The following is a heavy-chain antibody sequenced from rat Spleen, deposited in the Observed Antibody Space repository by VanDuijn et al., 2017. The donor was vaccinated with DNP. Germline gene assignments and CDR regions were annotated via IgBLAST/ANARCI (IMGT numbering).Heavy chain of an antibody. CDR2: LTNTGGSI. CDR3: TRDTTDYYYGGY. V-gene: IGHV5-31*01. J-gene: IGHJ2*01. CDR1: GFTFNNYW. Sequence: EVQLVESGGGLVQPGRSLKLSCVASGFTFNNYWMTWIRQAPGKGLEWVASLTNTGGSIYYPESVKGRFTISRDNAKSTQYLQMNRLRSEDKATYYCTRDTTDYYYGGYWGQGVTVTVSS. D-gene: IGHD1-6*01.